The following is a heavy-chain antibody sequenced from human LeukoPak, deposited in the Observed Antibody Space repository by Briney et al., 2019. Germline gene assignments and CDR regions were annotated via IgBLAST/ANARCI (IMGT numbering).Heavy chain of an antibody. D-gene: IGHD6-6*01. CDR3: AREFDSSSLDY. CDR2: IYSGGST. Sequence: GGSLRLSCAASGFTVSTNYMSWVRQAPGKGLEWVSVIYSGGSTYYADSVKGRFTISRDNSRNTLYLQMNSLRAEDTAVYYCAREFDSSSLDYRGQGTLVTVPS. V-gene: IGHV3-66*01. J-gene: IGHJ4*02. CDR1: GFTVSTNY.